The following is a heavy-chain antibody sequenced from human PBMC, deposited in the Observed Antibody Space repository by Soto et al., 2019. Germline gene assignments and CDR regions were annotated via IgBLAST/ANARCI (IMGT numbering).Heavy chain of an antibody. CDR3: ARGRRIRGYGDYRY. D-gene: IGHD4-17*01. CDR2: INHSGST. CDR1: GGSFSGYY. Sequence: QVQLQQWGAGLLKPSETLSLTCAVYGGSFSGYYWSWIRQPPGKGLEWIGEINHSGSTNYNPSLKSRVTISVDTSKNQFSLKLSSVTAADTAVYYCARGRRIRGYGDYRYWGQGTLVTVSS. J-gene: IGHJ4*02. V-gene: IGHV4-34*01.